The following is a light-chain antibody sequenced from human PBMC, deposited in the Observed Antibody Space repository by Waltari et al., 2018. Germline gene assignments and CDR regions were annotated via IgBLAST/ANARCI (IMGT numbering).Light chain of an antibody. J-gene: IGKJ1*01. V-gene: IGKV1-17*01. Sequence: DILMTQSPSSLSASVGDTVTITCRASQAISNYLAWYQQKPGQAPRPLIYFSSNLEIGVPSSFSGSGSGTDFSLTISRLQPEDFATYYCQQHNNYPRTFGQGTKVEIK. CDR3: QQHNNYPRT. CDR1: QAISNY. CDR2: FSS.